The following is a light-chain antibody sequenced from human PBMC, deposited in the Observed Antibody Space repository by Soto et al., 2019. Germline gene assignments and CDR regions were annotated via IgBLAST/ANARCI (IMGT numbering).Light chain of an antibody. CDR1: QSVSSSY. J-gene: IGKJ5*01. CDR2: GAS. V-gene: IGKV3-15*01. Sequence: EIVMTQSPGTLSLSPGERATLSCRAIQSVSSSYLAWYQQKPGQAPRLLIYGASTRATGIPARFSGSGSGTEFTLTINSLQSEDFAVYYCQQYNNWPPITFGQGTRLEN. CDR3: QQYNNWPPIT.